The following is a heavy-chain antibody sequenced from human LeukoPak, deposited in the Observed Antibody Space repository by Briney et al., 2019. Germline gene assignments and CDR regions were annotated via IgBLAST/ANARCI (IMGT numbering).Heavy chain of an antibody. CDR1: GGSISSYY. J-gene: IGHJ5*02. CDR2: IDDRGST. CDR3: ARVKGRFDP. V-gene: IGHV4-59*08. Sequence: SETLSLTCTVSGGSISSYYWSWIRQPPGKGLEWIGYIDDRGSTYYNPSLKSRVTISVDTSKNQFSLKLSSVTAADTAVYYCARVKGRFDPWGQGALVTVSS. D-gene: IGHD3-10*01.